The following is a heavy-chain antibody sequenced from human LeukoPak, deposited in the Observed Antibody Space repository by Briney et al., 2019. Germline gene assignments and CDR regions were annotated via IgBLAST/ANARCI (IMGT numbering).Heavy chain of an antibody. J-gene: IGHJ4*02. D-gene: IGHD2-15*01. CDR3: AKVVAWVDY. V-gene: IGHV3-23*01. CDR1: GFTFSSYG. CDR2: ISDSGSST. Sequence: GGSLRLSCAASGFTFSSYGMGWVRQAPGKGLEWVSGISDSGSSTYYADSVKGRFTIPRDNSKNTMYLQMNSLRAEDTAVYYCAKVVAWVDYWGQGTLVTVSS.